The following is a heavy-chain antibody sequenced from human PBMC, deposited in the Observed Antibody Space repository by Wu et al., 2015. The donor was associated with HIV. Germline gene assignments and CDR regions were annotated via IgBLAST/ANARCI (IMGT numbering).Heavy chain of an antibody. Sequence: QVQLVQSGAEVKKPGSSVKVSCKAAGDTFSSHGISWVRQAPGQGLEWMGGFIPIAGTVKYAQKFQGRVTITTDEFTSTAYMELSSLRSDDTALYYCARGFIAAAGTPPIHFDYWGPGTVVTVSA. CDR3: ARGFIAAAGTPPIHFDY. V-gene: IGHV1-69*05. J-gene: IGHJ4*02. CDR1: GDTFSSHG. CDR2: FIPIAGTV. D-gene: IGHD6-13*01.